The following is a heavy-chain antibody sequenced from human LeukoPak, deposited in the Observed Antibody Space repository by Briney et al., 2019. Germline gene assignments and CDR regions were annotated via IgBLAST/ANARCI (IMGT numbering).Heavy chain of an antibody. Sequence: GASVKVSCKASGYTFISYDINWVRQATGQGLEWMGWMNPNSGNTGSAQQFQGRVIMTRNTSISTTYMELSSLRSEDTAVYYCARGGSGSSWYDYWGQGTLVTVSS. CDR1: GYTFISYD. D-gene: IGHD6-13*01. V-gene: IGHV1-8*01. CDR3: ARGGSGSSWYDY. J-gene: IGHJ4*02. CDR2: MNPNSGNT.